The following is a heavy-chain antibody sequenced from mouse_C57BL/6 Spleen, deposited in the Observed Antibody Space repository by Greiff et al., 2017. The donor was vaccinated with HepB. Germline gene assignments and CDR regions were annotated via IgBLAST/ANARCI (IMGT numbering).Heavy chain of an antibody. V-gene: IGHV1-53*01. Sequence: QVQLQQPGTELVKPGASVKLSCKASGYTFTSYWMHWVKQRPGQGLEWIGNINPSNGGTNYNEKFKSKATLTVDKSSSTAYMQLSSLTSEDSAVYYCARERNYGSSYAAWFAYWGQGTLVTVSA. CDR3: ARERNYGSSYAAWFAY. J-gene: IGHJ3*01. D-gene: IGHD1-1*01. CDR1: GYTFTSYW. CDR2: INPSNGGT.